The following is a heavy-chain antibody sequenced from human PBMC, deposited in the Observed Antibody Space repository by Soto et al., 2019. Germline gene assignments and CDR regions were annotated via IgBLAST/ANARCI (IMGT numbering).Heavy chain of an antibody. Sequence: PSETLSLTCAVSVGSISSYYWSWIRQPPGKGLEWIGYIYYSGSTNYNPSLKSRVTISVDTSKNQFSLKLSSVTAADTAVYYCARDIPKTGYYYYGMDVWGQGTTVTVSS. D-gene: IGHD3-9*01. V-gene: IGHV4-59*01. CDR1: VGSISSYY. CDR2: IYYSGST. J-gene: IGHJ6*02. CDR3: ARDIPKTGYYYYGMDV.